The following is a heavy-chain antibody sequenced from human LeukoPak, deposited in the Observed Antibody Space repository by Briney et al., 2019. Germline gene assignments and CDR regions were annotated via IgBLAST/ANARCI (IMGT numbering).Heavy chain of an antibody. V-gene: IGHV4-34*01. Sequence: SETLSLTCAVYGGSFSGYYWSWIRQPPGKGLEWIGEIDHIGSTNYKSSLLSRVTISLDTSKNHFSLKVTSVTAADTAVYYCVRGRDAWKGGSYGMDVWGQGTTVTVSS. D-gene: IGHD3-16*01. CDR2: IDHIGST. CDR3: VRGRDAWKGGSYGMDV. CDR1: GGSFSGYY. J-gene: IGHJ6*02.